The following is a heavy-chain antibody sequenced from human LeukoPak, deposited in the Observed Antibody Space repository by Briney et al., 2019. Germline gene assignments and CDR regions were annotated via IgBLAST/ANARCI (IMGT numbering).Heavy chain of an antibody. CDR3: AREGPGSYGSVDY. CDR1: GGSISSSSYY. J-gene: IGHJ4*02. D-gene: IGHD3-10*01. V-gene: IGHV4-39*07. Sequence: PSETLSLTCTVSGGSISSSSYYWGWIRQPPGKGLEWIGSIYYSGSTYYNPSLKSRVTISVDTSKNQFSLKLSSVTAADTAVYYCAREGPGSYGSVDYWGQGTLVTVSS. CDR2: IYYSGST.